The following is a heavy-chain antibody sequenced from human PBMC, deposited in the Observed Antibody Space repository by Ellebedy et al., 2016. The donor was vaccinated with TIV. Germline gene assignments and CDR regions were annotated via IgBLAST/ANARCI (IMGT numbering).Heavy chain of an antibody. D-gene: IGHD2-2*01. Sequence: GGSLRLSXAASGFTFSSYAMHWVRQAPGKGLEYVSAISGNGGTTYYANSVKGRFTISRDTSKNTLYLHMGSLRAEDMAVYYCARGYCSGSSCPGDYWGQGTPVTVSS. CDR3: ARGYCSGSSCPGDY. J-gene: IGHJ4*02. CDR1: GFTFSSYA. V-gene: IGHV3-64*01. CDR2: ISGNGGTT.